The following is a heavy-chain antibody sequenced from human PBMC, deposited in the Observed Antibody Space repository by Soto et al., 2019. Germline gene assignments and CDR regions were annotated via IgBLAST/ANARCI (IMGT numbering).Heavy chain of an antibody. CDR1: GGSISTMDW. D-gene: IGHD4-17*01. CDR3: AARRDGGPV. V-gene: IGHV4-4*02. Sequence: KASETLSLTCAVSGGSISTMDWWTWVRQPPGKGLQWIGEIYHTGSTNYNPSLQSRVTISIDESRTSFSLNLDSVTAADTAVYYCAARRDGGPVWGQGTLVTVSS. J-gene: IGHJ4*02. CDR2: IYHTGST.